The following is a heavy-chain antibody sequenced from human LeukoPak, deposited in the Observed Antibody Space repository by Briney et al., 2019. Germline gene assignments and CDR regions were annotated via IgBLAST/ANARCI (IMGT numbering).Heavy chain of an antibody. J-gene: IGHJ6*02. CDR3: ANGYYDSSGYLPYYYYGMDV. Sequence: ASVKVFCKASGGTFSSYAISWVRQAPGQGLEWMGGIIPIFGTANYAQKFQGRVTITADESTSTAYMELSSLRSEDTAVYYCANGYYDSSGYLPYYYYGMDVWAKGPRSPSP. D-gene: IGHD3-22*01. V-gene: IGHV1-69*01. CDR1: GGTFSSYA. CDR2: IIPIFGTA.